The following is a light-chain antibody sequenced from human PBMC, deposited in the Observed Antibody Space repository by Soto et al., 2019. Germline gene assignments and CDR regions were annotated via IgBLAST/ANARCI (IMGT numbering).Light chain of an antibody. CDR1: QSITNC. Sequence: DIQMTQSPSTLSASVGDRVTITCRASQSITNCLAWYQQKPGKAPKLLIFDASSLRSRVPSRFSGGSSGTEFTLTISSLQPEDFAGYYCQQHNPYSPYTFGRGTKLEIK. V-gene: IGKV1-5*03. CDR3: QQHNPYSPYT. J-gene: IGKJ2*01. CDR2: DAS.